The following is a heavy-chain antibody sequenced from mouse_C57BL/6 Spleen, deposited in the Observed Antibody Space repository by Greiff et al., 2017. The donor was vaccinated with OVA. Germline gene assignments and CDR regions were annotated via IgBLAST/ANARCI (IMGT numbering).Heavy chain of an antibody. D-gene: IGHD2-4*01. Sequence: VQLQQSGPELVKPGASVKIPCKASGYTLTDYNMDWVKQSHGKSLEWIGDINPNNGGTIYNQKFKGKATLTVDKSSSTAYMELRSLTSEDTAVYDCARAHLYDYGWFAYWGQGTLVTVSA. V-gene: IGHV1-18*01. CDR2: INPNNGGT. CDR3: ARAHLYDYGWFAY. CDR1: GYTLTDYN. J-gene: IGHJ3*01.